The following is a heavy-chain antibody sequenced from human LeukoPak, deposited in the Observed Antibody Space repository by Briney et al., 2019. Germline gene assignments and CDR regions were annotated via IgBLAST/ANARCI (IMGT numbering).Heavy chain of an antibody. CDR2: IIPIFGTA. V-gene: IGHV1-69*13. CDR3: ARDYFPYYDSSGYYYASHH. D-gene: IGHD3-22*01. Sequence: GASVKVSCKASGGTFSSYAISWVRQAPGQGLEWMGGIIPIFGTANYAQKFQGRVTITADESTSTAYMELSSLRSEDTAVYYCARDYFPYYDSSGYYYASHHWGQGTLVTVSS. J-gene: IGHJ4*02. CDR1: GGTFSSYA.